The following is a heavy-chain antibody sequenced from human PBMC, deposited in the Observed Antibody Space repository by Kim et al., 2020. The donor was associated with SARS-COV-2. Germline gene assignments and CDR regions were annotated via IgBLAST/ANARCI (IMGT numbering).Heavy chain of an antibody. J-gene: IGHJ4*02. Sequence: GSTNYNPSLKSRVTISVDTSKNQFSLKLSSVTAADTAVYYCARGVMTSRYWGQGTLVTVSS. CDR3: ARGVMTSRY. CDR2: GST. V-gene: IGHV4-59*09. D-gene: IGHD2-21*02.